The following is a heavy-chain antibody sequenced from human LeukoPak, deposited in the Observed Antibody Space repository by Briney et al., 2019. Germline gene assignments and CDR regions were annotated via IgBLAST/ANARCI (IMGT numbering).Heavy chain of an antibody. CDR2: INHSGST. J-gene: IGHJ5*02. D-gene: IGHD2-2*01. Sequence: SETLSLTCAVYGGSFSGYYWSWIRQPPGKGLEWIGEINHSGSTNYNPSLKSRVTISVDTSKNQFSLKLSSVTAADTAVYYCARVVDCSSTTCYAGRFDPWGQGTLVTVSS. CDR1: GGSFSGYY. V-gene: IGHV4-34*01. CDR3: ARVVDCSSTTCYAGRFDP.